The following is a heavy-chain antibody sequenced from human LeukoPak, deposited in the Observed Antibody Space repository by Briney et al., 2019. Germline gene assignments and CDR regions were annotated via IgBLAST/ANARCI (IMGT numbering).Heavy chain of an antibody. CDR1: GFTFSSYG. CDR3: ARDRYSPYSSGWDLFDY. Sequence: GRSLRLSCAASGFTFSSYGMHWVRQAPGKGLEWVAVIWYDGSNKYYADSVKGRFTISRDNSKNTLYLQMNSRRAEDTAVYYCARDRYSPYSSGWDLFDYWGQGTQVTVSS. J-gene: IGHJ4*02. CDR2: IWYDGSNK. V-gene: IGHV3-33*01. D-gene: IGHD6-19*01.